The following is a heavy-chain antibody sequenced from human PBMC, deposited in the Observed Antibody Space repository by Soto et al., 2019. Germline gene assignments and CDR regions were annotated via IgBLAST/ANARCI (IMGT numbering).Heavy chain of an antibody. CDR2: IYYSGST. V-gene: IGHV4-31*03. Sequence: KTSETLSLTCTVSGGSISSGGYYWSWIRQHPGKGLEWIGYIYYSGSTYYNPSLKSRVTISVDTSKNQFSLKLSSVTAADTAVYYCARGPHHSYSSGWEFDPWGQGTLVTVSS. D-gene: IGHD6-19*01. CDR3: ARGPHHSYSSGWEFDP. J-gene: IGHJ5*02. CDR1: GGSISSGGYY.